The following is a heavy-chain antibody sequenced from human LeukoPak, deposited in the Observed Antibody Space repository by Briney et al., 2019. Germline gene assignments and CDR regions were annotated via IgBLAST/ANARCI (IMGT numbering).Heavy chain of an antibody. CDR1: GGTFSSYA. CDR2: IIPIFGTA. Sequence: SVKVSCKASGGTFSSYAISWVRQAPGQGLEWMGGIIPIFGTANYAQKFQGRVTITADESTSTAYMELNSLRAEDTAVYYCAGGASDAFDIWGQGTMVTVSS. V-gene: IGHV1-69*13. J-gene: IGHJ3*02. CDR3: AGGASDAFDI.